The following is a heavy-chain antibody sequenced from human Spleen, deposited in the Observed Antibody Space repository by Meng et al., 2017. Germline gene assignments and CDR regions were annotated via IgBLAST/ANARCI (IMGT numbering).Heavy chain of an antibody. D-gene: IGHD5-18*01. J-gene: IGHJ5*02. CDR2: INPDTGVT. Sequence: ASVKVSCKASEYTFTAYYMHWVRQAPGQGLEWMGRINPDTGVTNYAQNFQGRVTMTRDTSISTAYMELSRLRSDDTAVYYCARDLAGIQLWYNWFDPWGQGTLVTVSS. V-gene: IGHV1-2*06. CDR1: EYTFTAYY. CDR3: ARDLAGIQLWYNWFDP.